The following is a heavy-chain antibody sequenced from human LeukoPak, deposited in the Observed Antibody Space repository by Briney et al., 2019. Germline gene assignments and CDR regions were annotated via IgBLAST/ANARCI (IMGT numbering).Heavy chain of an antibody. J-gene: IGHJ4*02. V-gene: IGHV1-2*06. CDR3: ARAIPTGLQTFDY. CDR1: GYTFTGYY. CDR2: INPNSGGT. D-gene: IGHD4-11*01. Sequence: ASVKVSCKASGYTFTGYYMHWVRQAPGQGLEWMGRINPNSGGTNYAQKFQGRVTMTRDTSISTAYMELSRLRSDDTAVYYCARAIPTGLQTFDYWGQGTLVTVSS.